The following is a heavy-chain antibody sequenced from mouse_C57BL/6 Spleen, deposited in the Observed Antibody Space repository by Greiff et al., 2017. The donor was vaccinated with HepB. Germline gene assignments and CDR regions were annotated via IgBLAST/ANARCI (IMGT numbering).Heavy chain of an antibody. CDR1: GYAFSSSW. J-gene: IGHJ1*03. D-gene: IGHD1-1*01. Sequence: LVESGPELVKPGASVKISCKASGYAFSSSWMNWVKQRPGKGLEWIGRIYPGDGDTNYNGKFKGKATLTADKSSSTAYMQLSSLTSEDSAVYFCARSSFTTVVAHWYFDVWGTGTTVTVSS. CDR2: IYPGDGDT. CDR3: ARSSFTTVVAHWYFDV. V-gene: IGHV1-82*01.